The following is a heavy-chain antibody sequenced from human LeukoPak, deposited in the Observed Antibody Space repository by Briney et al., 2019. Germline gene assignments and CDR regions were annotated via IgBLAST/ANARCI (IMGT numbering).Heavy chain of an antibody. Sequence: SETLSLTCTVSGGSISSSSYYWGWIRQPPGKGLEWIGSIYYSGSTYYNPSLKSRVTISVDTSKNQFSLKLSSVTAADTAVYYCARGPPATYSSSWYYYYYYMDVWGKGTTVTVSS. J-gene: IGHJ6*03. D-gene: IGHD6-13*01. V-gene: IGHV4-39*07. CDR1: GGSISSSSYY. CDR2: IYYSGST. CDR3: ARGPPATYSSSWYYYYYYMDV.